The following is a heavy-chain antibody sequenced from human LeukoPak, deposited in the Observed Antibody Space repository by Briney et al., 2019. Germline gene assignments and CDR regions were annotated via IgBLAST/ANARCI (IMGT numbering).Heavy chain of an antibody. CDR3: ARVIMNDSSGYYNDAFDL. D-gene: IGHD3-22*01. CDR2: IKQDGSEK. CDR1: RFTFSSYW. V-gene: IGHV3-7*01. J-gene: IGHJ3*01. Sequence: GGSLRLSCAASRFTFSSYWMSWVRQAPGKGLEWVANIKQDGSEKYYVDSVKGRFTISRDNARNSLYLQMNSLRAEDTAVYYCARVIMNDSSGYYNDAFDLWGQGTVVTVSS.